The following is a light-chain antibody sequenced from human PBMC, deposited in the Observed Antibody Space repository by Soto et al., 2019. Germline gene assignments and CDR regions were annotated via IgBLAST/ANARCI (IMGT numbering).Light chain of an antibody. CDR2: KTS. Sequence: DIQMTQSPSTLSASVGDRVTITCRASQSIDSWLAWYQQKPGKAPKLLIYKTSNLESGVPSRFSGSGSGTEFSLTISSLQPEDFATYYCQQAYGLPRTFGQGTKVDIK. CDR3: QQAYGLPRT. J-gene: IGKJ1*01. CDR1: QSIDSW. V-gene: IGKV1-5*03.